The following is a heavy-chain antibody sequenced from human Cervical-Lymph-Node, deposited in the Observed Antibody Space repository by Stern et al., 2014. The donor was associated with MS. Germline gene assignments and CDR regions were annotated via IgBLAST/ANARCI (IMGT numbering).Heavy chain of an antibody. CDR2: ISYDGKNK. V-gene: IGHV3-30*18. CDR3: AKETEYYGLDV. Sequence: DQLVESGGGEVQPGRSLRLSCAASGFTFSIYGMHWVRQAPGKGLEWVAIISYDGKNKYYADSVKGRFTISRDNSKKTLYLQMNSLRAEDTAVYHCAKETEYYGLDVWGQGTTVTVS. J-gene: IGHJ6*02. D-gene: IGHD1-14*01. CDR1: GFTFSIYG.